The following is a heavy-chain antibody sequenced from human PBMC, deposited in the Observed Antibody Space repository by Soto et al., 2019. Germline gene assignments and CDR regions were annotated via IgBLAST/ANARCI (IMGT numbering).Heavy chain of an antibody. Sequence: EVQLVESGGVVVQPGGSLRLSCAASGFTFDDYTMHWVRQAPGKGLEWVSLISWDGGSTYFADSVKGRFTISRDNSKNSLYLQMNSLRTEDTALYYCAKDIRVATIDGPDYWGQGTLVTVSS. V-gene: IGHV3-43*01. J-gene: IGHJ4*02. D-gene: IGHD5-12*01. CDR3: AKDIRVATIDGPDY. CDR1: GFTFDDYT. CDR2: ISWDGGST.